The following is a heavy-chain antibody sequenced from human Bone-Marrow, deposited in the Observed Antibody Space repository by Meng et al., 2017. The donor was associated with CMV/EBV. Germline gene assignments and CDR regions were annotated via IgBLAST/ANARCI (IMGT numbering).Heavy chain of an antibody. V-gene: IGHV1-8*01. CDR2: MNPNSGIT. D-gene: IGHD1-26*01. J-gene: IGHJ6*02. Sequence: ASVKVSCKTSGYTFTSFDINWVRQATGQGLEWMGWMNPNSGITGYAQKFQGRVTMTRDTSISTAYMELSSLRSDDTAVYYCARRIGGSFHYGMDVWGQGTTVTVSS. CDR1: GYTFTSFD. CDR3: ARRIGGSFHYGMDV.